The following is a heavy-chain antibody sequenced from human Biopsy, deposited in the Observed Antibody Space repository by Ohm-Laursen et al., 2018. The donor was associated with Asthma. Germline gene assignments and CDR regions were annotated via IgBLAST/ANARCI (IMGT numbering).Heavy chain of an antibody. V-gene: IGHV3-23*01. Sequence: SLRLSCTASGLAFNNSSMTWVRQAPGKGLEWVSSISARGVRTFYADSVKGRFTVSRDSSRNTLYLQLSTLRVEDTAVYFCAKITTDRQKANNWFDPWGQGTLVTVSS. CDR2: ISARGVRT. CDR3: AKITTDRQKANNWFDP. D-gene: IGHD3-22*01. CDR1: GLAFNNSS. J-gene: IGHJ5*02.